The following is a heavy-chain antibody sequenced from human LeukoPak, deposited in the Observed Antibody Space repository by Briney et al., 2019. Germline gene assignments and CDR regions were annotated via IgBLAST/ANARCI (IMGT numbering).Heavy chain of an antibody. Sequence: SETLSLTCTVSGGSISSSSYYWGWIRQPPGKGLEWIGSIYYSGSTYYNPSLKSRVSISVDTSKNQFSLKLSSVTAADTAVYYCARDPIRMVRGVIIKPLDYWGQGTLVTVSS. D-gene: IGHD3-10*01. CDR1: GGSISSSSYY. CDR2: IYYSGST. CDR3: ARDPIRMVRGVIIKPLDY. V-gene: IGHV4-39*07. J-gene: IGHJ4*02.